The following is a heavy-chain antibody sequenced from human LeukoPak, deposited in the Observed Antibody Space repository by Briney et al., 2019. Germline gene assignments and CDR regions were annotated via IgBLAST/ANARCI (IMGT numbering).Heavy chain of an antibody. CDR3: ARGSTGAIAFDY. CDR1: GFTFSSYD. J-gene: IGHJ4*02. CDR2: IGTAGDT. D-gene: IGHD3-16*02. V-gene: IGHV3-13*01. Sequence: GGSLRLSCAASGFTFSSYDMHWVRPATGKGLEWVSAIGTAGDTYYPGSVKGRFTISRENAKNSLYLQMNSLRAGDTAVYYCARGSTGAIAFDYWGQGTLVTVSS.